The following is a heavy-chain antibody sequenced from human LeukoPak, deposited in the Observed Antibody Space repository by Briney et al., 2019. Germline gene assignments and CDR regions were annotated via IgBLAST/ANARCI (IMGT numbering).Heavy chain of an antibody. D-gene: IGHD6-13*01. Sequence: PGGSLRLSCAASGFTFSGSTMHWVRQPSGKGLEWVGRIRSKVNSYATAYAASVKGRFTISRDDSKNTAYLQMNSLKTEDTAVYYCIRPERRSEAAYPDAFDIWGQGTMVTVSS. CDR1: GFTFSGST. J-gene: IGHJ3*02. V-gene: IGHV3-73*01. CDR3: IRPERRSEAAYPDAFDI. CDR2: IRSKVNSYAT.